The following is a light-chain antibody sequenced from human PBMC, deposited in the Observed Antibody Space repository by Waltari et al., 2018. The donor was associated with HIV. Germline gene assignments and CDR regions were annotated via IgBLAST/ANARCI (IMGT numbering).Light chain of an antibody. CDR3: SSYTTSSTWV. Sequence: QSALTQPPSVSGSLGQSVTISCTGTSSDIGAYNRLSWYQQSPGTAPKPRIYEVTHRPSGVPVRCSGSKSGNTASLTISGLQADDEADYYCSSYTTSSTWVFGGGTKLTVL. CDR2: EVT. V-gene: IGLV2-18*02. CDR1: SSDIGAYNR. J-gene: IGLJ3*02.